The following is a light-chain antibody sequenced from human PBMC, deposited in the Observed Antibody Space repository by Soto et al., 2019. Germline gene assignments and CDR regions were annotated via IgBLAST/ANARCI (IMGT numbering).Light chain of an antibody. CDR1: QGIRND. J-gene: IGKJ1*01. CDR2: DAS. Sequence: AIQMTQSPSSLSASVGDRVIITCRASQGIRNDLGWYQQKPGKAPKLLIYDASNLEGGVPSRFSGSGSGTDFTLTIGSLQPEDFATYYCLQDYSYPRTFGQGTKVEI. CDR3: LQDYSYPRT. V-gene: IGKV1-6*01.